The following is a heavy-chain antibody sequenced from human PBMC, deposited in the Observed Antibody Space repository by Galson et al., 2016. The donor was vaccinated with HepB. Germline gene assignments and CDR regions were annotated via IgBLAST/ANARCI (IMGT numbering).Heavy chain of an antibody. CDR3: ARGGLYYYDSSGFRQKAFDI. V-gene: IGHV3-21*01. D-gene: IGHD3-22*01. CDR1: GSTFSSYS. CDR2: IDISSSHI. J-gene: IGHJ3*02. Sequence: SLRLSCAASGSTFSSYSMDWVRQAPGKGLEWVSSIDISSSHIYYADSLKGRFTISRDNAKNSLYLQMNSLRAEDTAVYYCARGGLYYYDSSGFRQKAFDIWGQGTMVTVSS.